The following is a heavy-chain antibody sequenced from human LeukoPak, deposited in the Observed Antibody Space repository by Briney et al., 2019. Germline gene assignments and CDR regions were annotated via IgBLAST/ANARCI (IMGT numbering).Heavy chain of an antibody. CDR3: AREAILDDAFDV. CDR2: ISSDESFE. V-gene: IGHV3-30*04. Sequence: GGSLRLSCAASEFTFSSYIMHWVRQAPGKGLEWVAVISSDESFEYYADSVKGRLTISRDNSKNTLYLQRNSVKGEATAVYYCAREAILDDAFDVWGHGTVVTVSS. J-gene: IGHJ3*01. D-gene: IGHD3-3*02. CDR1: EFTFSSYI.